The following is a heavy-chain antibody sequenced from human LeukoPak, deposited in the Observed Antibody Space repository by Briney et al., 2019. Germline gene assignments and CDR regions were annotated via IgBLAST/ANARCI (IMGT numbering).Heavy chain of an antibody. D-gene: IGHD2-8*02. CDR1: GGTFSIYA. CDR2: IIPIFGTA. Sequence: ASVKVSCKASGGTFSIYAISWVRQAPGQGLEWMGVIIPIFGTANYAQKFQGRVTITADESTSTAYMELSSLRSEDTAVYYCAHRPGLLGSFDYWGQGTLVTVSS. V-gene: IGHV1-69*13. CDR3: AHRPGLLGSFDY. J-gene: IGHJ4*02.